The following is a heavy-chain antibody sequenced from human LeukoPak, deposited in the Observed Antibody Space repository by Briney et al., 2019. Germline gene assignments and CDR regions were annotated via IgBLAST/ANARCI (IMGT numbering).Heavy chain of an antibody. Sequence: GASVKVSCKASGYTFTGYYMHWVRQAPGQGLEWMGWINPNSGGTNYAQKFQGRVTMTRDTSISTAYMELSRLRSDDTAVYYCARDSRPIFEWQQLGGDYWGQGTLVTVSS. J-gene: IGHJ4*02. D-gene: IGHD6-13*01. CDR2: INPNSGGT. V-gene: IGHV1-2*02. CDR1: GYTFTGYY. CDR3: ARDSRPIFEWQQLGGDY.